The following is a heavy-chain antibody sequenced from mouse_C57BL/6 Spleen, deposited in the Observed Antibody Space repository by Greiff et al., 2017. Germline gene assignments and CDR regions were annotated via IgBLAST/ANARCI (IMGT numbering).Heavy chain of an antibody. J-gene: IGHJ2*01. CDR3: HYYGSSYLLDY. D-gene: IGHD1-1*01. V-gene: IGHV1-69*01. CDR1: GYTFTSYW. Sequence: QVQLQQPGAELVMPGASVKLSCKASGYTFTSYWMHWVKQRPGQGLEWIGEIDPSDSYTNYNQKFKGKSTLTVDKSSSTAYMQLSSLTSEDSAVYYCHYYGSSYLLDYWGQGTTLTVSS. CDR2: IDPSDSYT.